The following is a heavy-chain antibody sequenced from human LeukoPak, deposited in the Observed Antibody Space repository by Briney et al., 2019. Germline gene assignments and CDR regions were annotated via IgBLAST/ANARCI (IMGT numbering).Heavy chain of an antibody. CDR1: GYSFTSYA. CDR2: INTNTGNP. Sequence: GVSVKVSCKASGYSFTSYAMNWVRQAPGQGLEWMGWINTNTGNPTYAQGFTGRCVFSLDTSVSTAYLQISSLKAEDTAVYSCARVAEYSSGWYDPFDYWGQGTLVTVSS. D-gene: IGHD6-19*01. CDR3: ARVAEYSSGWYDPFDY. V-gene: IGHV7-4-1*02. J-gene: IGHJ4*02.